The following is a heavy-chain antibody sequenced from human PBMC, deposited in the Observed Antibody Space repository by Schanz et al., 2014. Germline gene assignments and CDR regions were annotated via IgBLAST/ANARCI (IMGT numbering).Heavy chain of an antibody. CDR1: GFTFSRHA. V-gene: IGHV3-30*04. D-gene: IGHD3-10*01. J-gene: IGHJ5*02. Sequence: QVELVESGGGVVQPGRSLRLSCAASGFTFSRHAMHWVRQAPGKGLRCVAVISGNGGEKYYADSVKGRFSVSRDNSKNTLYLQMNSLRADDTAVYYCAKDQLANYRGSGYNWFDPWGQGTLVTVSS. CDR2: ISGNGGEK. CDR3: AKDQLANYRGSGYNWFDP.